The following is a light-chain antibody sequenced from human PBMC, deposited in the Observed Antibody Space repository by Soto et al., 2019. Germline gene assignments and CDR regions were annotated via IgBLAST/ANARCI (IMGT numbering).Light chain of an antibody. CDR1: QSVSSSY. J-gene: IGKJ1*01. V-gene: IGKV3-20*01. Sequence: EIVLTQSPGTLSLSPGEKATLSCRASQSVSSSYLAWYQQKPGQTPRLLIYGASSRATGTPDRFSGSGSGTDFTLTISRLEPEDFAVYYCQQYGSSPYWTFGQGTRWIS. CDR3: QQYGSSPYWT. CDR2: GAS.